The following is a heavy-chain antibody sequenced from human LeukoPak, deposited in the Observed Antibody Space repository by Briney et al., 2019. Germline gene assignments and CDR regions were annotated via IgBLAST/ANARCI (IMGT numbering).Heavy chain of an antibody. Sequence: TGGSLRLSCTASGFTFDDYGMSWVRQAPGKGLEWVSGINWNGGSTGYADSVKGRFTISRDNAKNSLYLQMNSLRAEDTALYYCARGRSGWNDAFNIWGQGTMVTVSS. D-gene: IGHD6-19*01. CDR2: INWNGGST. CDR3: ARGRSGWNDAFNI. V-gene: IGHV3-20*04. J-gene: IGHJ3*02. CDR1: GFTFDDYG.